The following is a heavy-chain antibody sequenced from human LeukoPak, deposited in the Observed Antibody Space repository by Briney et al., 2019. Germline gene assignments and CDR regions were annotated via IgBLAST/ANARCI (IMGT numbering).Heavy chain of an antibody. Sequence: SETLSLTCTVSGGSISSSSYYWGWIRQPPGKGLEWIGSIYYSGSTYYNPSLKSRVTISVDTSKNQFSPKLSSVTAADTAVYYCARPRGYSGYDSSYGMDVWGQGTTVTVSS. D-gene: IGHD5-12*01. CDR1: GGSISSSSYY. J-gene: IGHJ6*02. V-gene: IGHV4-39*01. CDR3: ARPRGYSGYDSSYGMDV. CDR2: IYYSGST.